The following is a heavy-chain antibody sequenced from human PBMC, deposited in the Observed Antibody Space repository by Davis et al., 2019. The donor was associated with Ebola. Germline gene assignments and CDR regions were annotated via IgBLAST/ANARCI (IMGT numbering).Heavy chain of an antibody. CDR2: ISAYNGNT. CDR1: GYTFTSYG. V-gene: IGHV1-18*01. Sequence: AASVKVSCKASGYTFTSYGISWVRQAPAQGLEWMGWISAYNGNTNYAQKLQGRVTMTTDTSTSTAYMELRSLRSDDTAVYYCARGYCSGGSCYSGDYWGQGTLVTVSS. CDR3: ARGYCSGGSCYSGDY. J-gene: IGHJ4*02. D-gene: IGHD2-15*01.